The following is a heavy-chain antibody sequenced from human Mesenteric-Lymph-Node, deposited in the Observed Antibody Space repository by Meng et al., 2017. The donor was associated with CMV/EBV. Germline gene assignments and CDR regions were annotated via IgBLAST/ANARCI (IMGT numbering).Heavy chain of an antibody. CDR1: GDSISTTNG. J-gene: IGHJ4*02. D-gene: IGHD3-10*01. V-gene: IGHV4-4*02. CDR3: ARDNSYGSGTSFDY. Sequence: VSGDSISTTNGWSWVRQPPGKGLEWIGEIYHSGRTNYNPSLKSRVTMLVDKSDNQFSLTLSSVTAADTAVYYCARDNSYGSGTSFDYWGQGTMVTVSS. CDR2: IYHSGRT.